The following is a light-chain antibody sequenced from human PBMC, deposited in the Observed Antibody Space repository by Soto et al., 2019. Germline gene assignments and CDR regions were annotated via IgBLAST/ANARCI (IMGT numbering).Light chain of an antibody. CDR2: AAS. Sequence: DIQMTQSPASLSASVGDRVTITCRASQDIRSDLGWYQQKPGRAPKRLMFAASRLQSGVPSRFSGRGSGTDFTLTISSLQPEDFATYYCLQHNTYPRAFGQGTKVEMK. J-gene: IGKJ1*01. CDR1: QDIRSD. V-gene: IGKV1-17*01. CDR3: LQHNTYPRA.